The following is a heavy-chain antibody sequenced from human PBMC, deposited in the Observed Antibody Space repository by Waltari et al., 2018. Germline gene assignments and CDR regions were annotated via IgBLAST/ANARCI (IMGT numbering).Heavy chain of an antibody. CDR1: GYTFTVYY. CDR2: MMGGP. Sequence: QVRLVQAGAEVKKPGASGKFSCKASGYTFTVYYIHWLRQAPGQGLEWRRWMMGGPTTARSFKGRVALTGDQSISGVYVVLSSLGSVATAVYYCARRGVGDSDYVDALDIWGQGTMVTVYS. CDR3: ARRGVGDSDYVDALDI. V-gene: IGHV1-2*02. J-gene: IGHJ3*02. D-gene: IGHD4-4*01.